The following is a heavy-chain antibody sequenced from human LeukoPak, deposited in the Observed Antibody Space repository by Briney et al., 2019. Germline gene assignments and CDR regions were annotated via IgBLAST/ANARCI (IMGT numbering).Heavy chain of an antibody. CDR3: ARERTMVRGVSNWFDP. CDR2: IIPILGVA. D-gene: IGHD3-10*01. Sequence: SVKVSCKASGGTLNTFAISWVRQAPGQGLEWMGRIIPILGVANYAQKFQGRVTITADKSTSTAYMDLSSLRFEDTAVYYCARERTMVRGVSNWFDPWAREPWSPSPQ. J-gene: IGHJ5*02. V-gene: IGHV1-69*04. CDR1: GGTLNTFA.